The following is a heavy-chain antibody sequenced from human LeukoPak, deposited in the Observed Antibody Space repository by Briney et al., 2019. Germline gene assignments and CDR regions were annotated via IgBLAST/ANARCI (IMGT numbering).Heavy chain of an antibody. CDR3: AKDNSGSYSYYYYYYMDV. D-gene: IGHD1-26*01. CDR2: IXGDGCST. CDR1: GFTFDDXX. V-gene: IGHV3-43*02. J-gene: IGHJ6*03. Sequence: GFTFDDXXMHWVRQXPGKGXXWVSLIXGDGCSTYYADSVKGRFTISRDNSKNSLYLQMNSLRTEDTALYYCAKDNSGSYSYYYYYYMDVWGKGTTVTVSS.